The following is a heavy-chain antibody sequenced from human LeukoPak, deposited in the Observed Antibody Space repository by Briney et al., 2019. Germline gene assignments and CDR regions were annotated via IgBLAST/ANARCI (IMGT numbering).Heavy chain of an antibody. CDR2: IYYSGST. CDR1: GFTVSSYE. J-gene: IGHJ4*02. D-gene: IGHD2-15*01. Sequence: GSLRLSCAASGFTVSSYEMNWVRQPPGKGLEWIGSIYYSGSTYYNPSLKSRVTISVDTSKNQFSLKLSSVTAADTAVYYCGVDRGPKGWYWGQGTLVTVSS. CDR3: GVDRGPKGWY. V-gene: IGHV4-39*07.